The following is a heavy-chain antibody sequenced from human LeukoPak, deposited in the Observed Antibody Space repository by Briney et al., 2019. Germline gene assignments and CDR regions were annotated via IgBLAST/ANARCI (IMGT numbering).Heavy chain of an antibody. CDR2: XXXNXGSI. CDR3: AXDQKAHYYGSGXIDY. V-gene: IGHV3-9*01. Sequence: QPGGSLRFSCAASGFTFSSYGMHWVRQAPGKGLEWVXGXXXNXGSIGYADSVKGRFTISRDNAKNSLYLQMNSLRAEDTALYYXAXDQKAHYYGSGXIDYWGQGTLVTVSS. D-gene: IGHD3-10*01. J-gene: IGHJ4*02. CDR1: GFTFSSYG.